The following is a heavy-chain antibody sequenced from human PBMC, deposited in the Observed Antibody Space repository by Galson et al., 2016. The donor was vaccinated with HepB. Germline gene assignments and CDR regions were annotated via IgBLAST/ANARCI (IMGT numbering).Heavy chain of an antibody. CDR1: GYSFSGYW. CDR2: IYPGDSDT. V-gene: IGHV5-51*01. D-gene: IGHD2-8*01. CDR3: VYYGEYCTNGVCNDYFDY. Sequence: QSGAEVKKPGESLKISCKGSGYSFSGYWIAWVRQMPAKGLEWMGTIYPGDSDTRYSPSFRGQVTISADKSISTAYVQWSSLKASDTATYYCVYYGEYCTNGVCNDYFDYWGQGTLVTVSS. J-gene: IGHJ4*02.